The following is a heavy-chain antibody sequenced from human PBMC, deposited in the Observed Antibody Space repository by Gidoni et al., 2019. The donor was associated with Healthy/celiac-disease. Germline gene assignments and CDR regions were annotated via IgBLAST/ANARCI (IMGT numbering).Heavy chain of an antibody. CDR2: ITPNSGGT. V-gene: IGHV1-2*02. J-gene: IGHJ4*02. Sequence: QVQLVPSGAEVKTPGASLTVSCQASGYTFTGYYMHWVRQAPGQGLEWLGWITPNSGGTNYAQKCQCRVTMTRDTSISTAYMELSRLRSDDTAVYYCARARSGWSPLMDYWGQGTLVTVSS. CDR3: ARARSGWSPLMDY. CDR1: GYTFTGYY. D-gene: IGHD6-19*01.